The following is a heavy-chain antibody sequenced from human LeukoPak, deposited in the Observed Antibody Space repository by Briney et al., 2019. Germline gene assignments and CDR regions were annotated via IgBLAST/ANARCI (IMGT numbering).Heavy chain of an antibody. CDR3: ARERGEILRYFDWLPSWYFDL. CDR1: GLTFSSYW. D-gene: IGHD3-9*01. CDR2: IKQDGSEK. Sequence: PGGSLRLSCAASGLTFSSYWMSWVRQAPGKGLEWVANIKQDGSEKYYVDSVKGRFTISRDNAKNSLYLQMNSPRAEDTAVYYCARERGEILRYFDWLPSWYFDLWGRGTLVTVSS. J-gene: IGHJ2*01. V-gene: IGHV3-7*03.